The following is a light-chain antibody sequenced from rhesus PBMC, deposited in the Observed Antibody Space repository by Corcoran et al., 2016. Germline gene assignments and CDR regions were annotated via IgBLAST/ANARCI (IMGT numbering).Light chain of an antibody. CDR3: PQYRSLPLT. V-gene: IGKV1-32*05. J-gene: IGKJ4*01. CDR1: QDIVYG. Sequence: DIQMTQSPSSLSASVGDRVTITCRASQDIVYGLAWYQQKPGKAPKLLIYFTNHLESGVPSRFSGRGSGTEFTLTISSLQPEDFTAYYCPQYRSLPLTFGGGTKVEIK. CDR2: FTN.